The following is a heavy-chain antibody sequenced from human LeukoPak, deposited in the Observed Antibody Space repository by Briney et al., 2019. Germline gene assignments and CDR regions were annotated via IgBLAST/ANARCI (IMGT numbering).Heavy chain of an antibody. CDR2: IRSKANSYAT. Sequence: GGSLRLSCAASGFTFSGSAMHWVRQASGKGLEWVCRIRSKANSYATAYAASVKGRFTISRDDSKNTAYLQMNSLKTEDTAVYYCTRQQTWFGELSSPWGQGTLVTVSS. J-gene: IGHJ5*02. CDR1: GFTFSGSA. D-gene: IGHD3-10*01. CDR3: TRQQTWFGELSSP. V-gene: IGHV3-73*01.